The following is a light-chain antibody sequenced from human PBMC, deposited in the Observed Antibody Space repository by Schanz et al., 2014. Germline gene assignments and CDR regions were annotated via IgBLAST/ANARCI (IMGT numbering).Light chain of an antibody. Sequence: QSALTQPASVSASLGQSITISCTGSSSDVGGYNYVSWYQQHPGKAPKLMIYDVSKRPSGVPDRFSGSKSGNTASLTISGLQAEDEADYHCSSHTAITTAVVFGGGTKLTVL. CDR3: SSHTAITTAVV. CDR2: DVS. V-gene: IGLV2-14*01. CDR1: SSDVGGYNY. J-gene: IGLJ2*01.